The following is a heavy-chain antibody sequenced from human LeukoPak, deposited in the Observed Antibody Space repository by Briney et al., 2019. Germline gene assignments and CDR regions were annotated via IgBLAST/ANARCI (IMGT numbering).Heavy chain of an antibody. CDR2: ISPTGSRI. J-gene: IGHJ3*02. D-gene: IGHD3-22*01. CDR3: ARDGYYYDSSGYYYVLAFDI. CDR1: GFTFTDYY. Sequence: GGSLRLSCAASGFTFTDYYKSWIRQAPGKGLEWISYISPTGSRIYYTDSVKGRFTISRDNAKNSLYLQMNSLRAEDTAVYYCARDGYYYDSSGYYYVLAFDIWGQGTMVTVSS. V-gene: IGHV3-11*04.